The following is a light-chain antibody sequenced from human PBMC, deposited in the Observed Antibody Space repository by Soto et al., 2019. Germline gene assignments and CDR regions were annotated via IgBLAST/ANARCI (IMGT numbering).Light chain of an antibody. Sequence: QAVVTQPPSVSGAPGQRVTISCTGRISNIGAGYDVHWYQQLPGTAPKLLIYGNSNRPSGVPDRFSGSKSGTSASLASTGLQAEDEADYYCQAYDSSLSAVVFGGGTKLTVL. CDR1: ISNIGAGYD. CDR2: GNS. J-gene: IGLJ2*01. V-gene: IGLV1-40*01. CDR3: QAYDSSLSAVV.